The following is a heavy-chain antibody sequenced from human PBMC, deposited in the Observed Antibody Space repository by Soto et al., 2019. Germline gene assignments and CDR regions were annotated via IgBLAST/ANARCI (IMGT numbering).Heavy chain of an antibody. J-gene: IGHJ4*02. D-gene: IGHD4-17*01. CDR3: ARAYGLSHFDY. CDR2: ISGSGGST. Sequence: EVQLLESGGGLVQPGGSLRLSCAASGFTFSSYAMSWVRQAPGKGLEWVATISGSGGSTYYADSVKGRFTISRDKSKNTLYLQINSLRAEDTAVYYCARAYGLSHFDYWGQGTLVTVSS. CDR1: GFTFSSYA. V-gene: IGHV3-23*01.